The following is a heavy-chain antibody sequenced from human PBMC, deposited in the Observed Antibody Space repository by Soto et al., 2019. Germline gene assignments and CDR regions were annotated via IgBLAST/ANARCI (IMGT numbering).Heavy chain of an antibody. J-gene: IGHJ4*02. CDR1: GGSFSGYY. CDR3: ARDKITGLFDY. D-gene: IGHD2-8*02. CDR2: INHSGGT. V-gene: IGHV4-34*01. Sequence: QVQLQQWGAGLLKPSETLSLTCAVYGGSFSGYYWTWIRQPPGTGLEWIGEINHSGGTNYNPSLKRRVTISVDTSTNHSSLKLTSVTAAATAVYYCARDKITGLFDYWGQGTLVTVSS.